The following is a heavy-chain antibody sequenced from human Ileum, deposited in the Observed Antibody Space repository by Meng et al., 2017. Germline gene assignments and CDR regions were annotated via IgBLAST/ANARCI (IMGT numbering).Heavy chain of an antibody. J-gene: IGHJ4*02. CDR1: GGSVSSGSYY. D-gene: IGHD6-6*01. CDR3: ARSSTSPASYFFDY. Sequence: QGQPQEPGPRLVRPSETLSLACTVSGGSVSSGSYYWSWIRQPPGKGLEWIGHIYYSGSTNYNPSLKSRVTISVDMSKNQFSLKLNSVTAADTAIYFCARSSTSPASYFFDYWGQGTLVTVSS. CDR2: IYYSGST. V-gene: IGHV4-61*01.